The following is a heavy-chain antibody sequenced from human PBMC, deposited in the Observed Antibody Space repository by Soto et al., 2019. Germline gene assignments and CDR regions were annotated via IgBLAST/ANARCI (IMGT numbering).Heavy chain of an antibody. V-gene: IGHV4-4*03. CDR1: GGSISSSNW. D-gene: IGHD3-16*01. J-gene: IGHJ4*02. CDR2: IYHSGST. Sequence: PETLSLTCAVSGGSISSSNWGSWVRQPPGKGLEWIGEIYHSGSTNYNPSLNSRATISVDKSKNQFSLKLNSVTAQNTAVYYCASTSVGSALDYWGQGTLVTVSS. CDR3: ASTSVGSALDY.